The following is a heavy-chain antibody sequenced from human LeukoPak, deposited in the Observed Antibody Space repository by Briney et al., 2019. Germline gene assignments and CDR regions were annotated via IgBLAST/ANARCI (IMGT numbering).Heavy chain of an antibody. J-gene: IGHJ4*02. V-gene: IGHV1-3*03. D-gene: IGHD6-6*01. CDR2: INAGNGNT. Sequence: GASVKVSCKASGYTLTSYAMHWVRQAPGQRLEWMGWINAGNGNTKYSQEFQGRVTITSDTSASTAYMELSSLRSEDVAVYYCARSLPIAAPTLDYWGQGTLVTVSS. CDR3: ARSLPIAAPTLDY. CDR1: GYTLTSYA.